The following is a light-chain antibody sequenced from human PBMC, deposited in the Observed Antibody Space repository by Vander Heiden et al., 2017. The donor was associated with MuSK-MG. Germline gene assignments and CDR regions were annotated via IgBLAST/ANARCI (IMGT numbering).Light chain of an antibody. V-gene: IGKV1-39*01. Sequence: DIQMTQSPPSLSASLGDRVTISCRASQSITNYVNWYQQKPGKAPKLLIYAASSLQSGVPSRFSGSGSGTDFTLTISSLQPEDFASYYRQQSYSTPTTFGQGTKLEIK. J-gene: IGKJ2*01. CDR3: QQSYSTPTT. CDR1: QSITNY. CDR2: AAS.